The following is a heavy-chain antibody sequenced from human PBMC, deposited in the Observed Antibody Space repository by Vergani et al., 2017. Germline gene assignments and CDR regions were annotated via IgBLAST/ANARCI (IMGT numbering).Heavy chain of an antibody. Sequence: QVQLVQSGAEVKKPGSSVKVSCKASGGTFSSYAISWVRQAPGQGLEWMGGIIPIFGTANYAQKFKGRVTITADESTSTAYMELSSLRSEDTAVYYCARAPRYYYDSSGYYFDYWGQGTLVTVSA. CDR1: GGTFSSYA. V-gene: IGHV1-69*01. CDR2: IIPIFGTA. J-gene: IGHJ4*02. CDR3: ARAPRYYYDSSGYYFDY. D-gene: IGHD3-22*01.